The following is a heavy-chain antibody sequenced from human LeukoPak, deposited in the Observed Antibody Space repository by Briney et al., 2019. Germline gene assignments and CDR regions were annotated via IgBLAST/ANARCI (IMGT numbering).Heavy chain of an antibody. CDR2: VAADGSFE. J-gene: IGHJ5*02. D-gene: IGHD4-23*01. Sequence: GGSLRLSCAASGFSFSSHSFHWVRQAPGKGLEWVAHVAADGSFEWYADSVKGRFTISRDNSKNTLNLQMNGLTPEDTAVYYCARGASGSVGKSNWFDPWGQGTLVTVSS. CDR1: GFSFSSHS. CDR3: ARGASGSVGKSNWFDP. V-gene: IGHV3-30-3*01.